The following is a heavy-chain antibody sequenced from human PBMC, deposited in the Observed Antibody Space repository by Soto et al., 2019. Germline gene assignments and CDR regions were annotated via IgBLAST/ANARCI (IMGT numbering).Heavy chain of an antibody. J-gene: IGHJ6*02. V-gene: IGHV3-30-3*01. Sequence: QVRLEESGGGVVQPGRSLRLSCAASGFAFHNYSMHWVRQAPGKGLEWVAIMSMDGNNKYYADYVKGRFTISRDNSKSMLLLQMSILRPEDTAVYYCARDRVPYVYFYYGMDVWGQGTTVIVAS. CDR1: GFAFHNYS. CDR2: MSMDGNNK. D-gene: IGHD3-16*01. CDR3: ARDRVPYVYFYYGMDV.